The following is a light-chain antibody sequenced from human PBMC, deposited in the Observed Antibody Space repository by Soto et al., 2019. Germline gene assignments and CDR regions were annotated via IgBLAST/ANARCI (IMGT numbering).Light chain of an antibody. CDR2: GAS. J-gene: IGKJ3*01. CDR3: QHYGSALFT. V-gene: IGKV3-20*01. CDR1: QSFSSSY. Sequence: EIVLTQSPGTLSLSPGERATLSCRASQSFSSSYLAWYQLKPGQAPRLLIYGASSRATGIPDRFSGSGSGTDFTLTISSLEPEDFAVYYCQHYGSALFTFGPGTKVDVK.